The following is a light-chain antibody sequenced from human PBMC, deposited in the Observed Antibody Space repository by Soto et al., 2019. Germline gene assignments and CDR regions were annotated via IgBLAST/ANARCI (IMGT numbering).Light chain of an antibody. V-gene: IGLV2-8*01. CDR3: SSYAGRNNAVV. Sequence: QSALAQPASVSGSPGQSITISCTGTTSDVGHYDYVSWYQQHPGKAPKLMIYGVSTRPSGVPDRFSGSKSGNTASLTVSGLQAEDEADYYCSSYAGRNNAVVFGGGTKLTVL. J-gene: IGLJ2*01. CDR1: TSDVGHYDY. CDR2: GVS.